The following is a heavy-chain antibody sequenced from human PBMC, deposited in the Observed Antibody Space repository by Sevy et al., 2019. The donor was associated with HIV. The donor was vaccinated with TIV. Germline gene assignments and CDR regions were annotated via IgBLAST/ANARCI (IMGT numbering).Heavy chain of an antibody. J-gene: IGHJ4*02. Sequence: SETLSLTYTVSGGSITSLYRNWIRQPPGKGLEWIANIYYNGHINYNPSLKSRVTLSLDTSKNQFSLRLSSVTAADTAMYYCAGENAWGRGYSWGQGTLVTVSS. CDR1: GGSITSLY. V-gene: IGHV4-59*08. D-gene: IGHD1-26*01. CDR2: IYYNGHI. CDR3: AGENAWGRGYS.